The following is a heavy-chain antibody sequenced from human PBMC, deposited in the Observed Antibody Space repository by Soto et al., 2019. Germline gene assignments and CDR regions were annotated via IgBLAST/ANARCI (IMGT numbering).Heavy chain of an antibody. CDR1: GFSFSTCN. Sequence: PGGSLRLSCAASGFSFSTCNMNCVRQAPGMVREWVSFISSSGDIIRYADSVSGRFTSSRNNAKNSLYLQMSSLGAEDTAVYYCARGLGTSWFFLWGQRTLGTVCS. J-gene: IGHJ4*02. D-gene: IGHD6-13*01. V-gene: IGHV3-48*01. CDR2: ISSSGDII. CDR3: ARGLGTSWFFL.